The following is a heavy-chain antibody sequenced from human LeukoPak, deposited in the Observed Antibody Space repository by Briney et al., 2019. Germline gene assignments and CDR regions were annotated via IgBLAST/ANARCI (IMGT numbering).Heavy chain of an antibody. V-gene: IGHV3-30-3*01. Sequence: GGSLRLSCAASGFTFSSYAMHWVRQAPGKGLEWVAVISYDGSNKYYADSVRGRFTISRDNSKNTLYLQMNSLRAEDTAVYYCARDAADYYDFGYFDYWGQGTLVTVSS. CDR1: GFTFSSYA. J-gene: IGHJ4*02. CDR2: ISYDGSNK. CDR3: ARDAADYYDFGYFDY. D-gene: IGHD3-22*01.